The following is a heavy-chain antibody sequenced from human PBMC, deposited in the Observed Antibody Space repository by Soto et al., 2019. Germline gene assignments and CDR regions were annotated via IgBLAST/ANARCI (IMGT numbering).Heavy chain of an antibody. CDR3: GRSVRGHVVKYFDY. V-gene: IGHV6-1*01. CDR1: GDTVSSNSAA. J-gene: IGHJ4*02. CDR2: THYRSKWYN. Sequence: SQTLSLTCAISGDTVSSNSAAWNWIRQSPSRGLEWLGRTHYRSKWYNDYAVSVKSRITINPGTSKNQFSPQLNSVTPEDTAVYYCGRSVRGHVVKYFDYWGQGTLVTVSS. D-gene: IGHD3-10*01.